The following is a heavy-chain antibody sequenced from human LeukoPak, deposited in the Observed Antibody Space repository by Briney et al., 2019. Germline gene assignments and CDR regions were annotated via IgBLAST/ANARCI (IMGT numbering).Heavy chain of an antibody. CDR1: GYTLTELS. D-gene: IGHD3-9*01. V-gene: IGHV1-24*01. CDR3: ATFPYDILTGHPIYYYYMDV. J-gene: IGHJ6*03. Sequence: ASVKVSCKVSGYTLTELSMHWVRQAPGKGLEWMGGFDPEDGETIYAQKFQGRVTMTEDTSTDTAYMELSSLRSEDTAVYYCATFPYDILTGHPIYYYYMDVWGKGTTVTVSS. CDR2: FDPEDGET.